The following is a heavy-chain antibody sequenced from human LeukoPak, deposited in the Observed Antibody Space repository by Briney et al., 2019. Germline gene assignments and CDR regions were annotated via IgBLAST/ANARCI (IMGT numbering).Heavy chain of an antibody. J-gene: IGHJ4*02. CDR2: ISGSGGST. D-gene: IGHD1-26*01. CDR1: GFTFSSYA. V-gene: IGHV3-23*01. CDR3: AKHSGSYYRGEFDY. Sequence: AGGSLRLSCAASGFTFSSYAINWVRQAPGKGLEWVSAISGSGGSTYYADSVKGRFTISRDNSKNTLYLQMNSLRAEDTAVYYCAKHSGSYYRGEFDYWGQGTLVTVSS.